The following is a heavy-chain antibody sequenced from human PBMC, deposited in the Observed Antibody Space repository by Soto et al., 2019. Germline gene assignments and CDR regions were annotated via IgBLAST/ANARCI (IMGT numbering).Heavy chain of an antibody. CDR1: GGSISSGGYY. Sequence: QVQLQESGPGLVKPSQTLSLTCTVSGGSISSGGYYWSWIRQHPGKGLEWIGYIYYSGSTYYNPSPNSRVTISVDTSKNQFSLKRSSVPAADTAVYYCAGIYSGSPGGTLRYWGQGTLVTVSS. CDR3: AGIYSGSPGGTLRY. D-gene: IGHD1-26*01. J-gene: IGHJ4*02. V-gene: IGHV4-31*03. CDR2: IYYSGST.